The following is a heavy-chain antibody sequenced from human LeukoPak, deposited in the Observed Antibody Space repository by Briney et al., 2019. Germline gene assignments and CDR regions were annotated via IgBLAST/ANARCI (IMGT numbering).Heavy chain of an antibody. D-gene: IGHD6-13*01. CDR1: GYSISSGYY. Sequence: SETLSLTCTVSGYSISSGYYWGWIRQPPGKGLEWIGSIYYSGSTYYNPSLKSRVTISVDTSKNQFSLKLSSVTAADTAVYYCARDSSSWYDYWGQGTLVTVSS. J-gene: IGHJ4*02. CDR3: ARDSSSWYDY. V-gene: IGHV4-38-2*02. CDR2: IYYSGST.